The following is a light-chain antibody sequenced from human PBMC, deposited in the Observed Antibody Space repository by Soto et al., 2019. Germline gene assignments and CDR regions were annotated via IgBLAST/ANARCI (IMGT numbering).Light chain of an antibody. V-gene: IGLV2-14*01. Sequence: QSALTQPASVSGSPGQSITISCSGTSSDIGSYNYVAWYQQFPGKTPKLMIYEVSNRPSGVSNRFSGSKSGNTASLPISGLQAEDEADYYCISYTGSSTSYVFGTGTK. CDR2: EVS. J-gene: IGLJ1*01. CDR1: SSDIGSYNY. CDR3: ISYTGSSTSYV.